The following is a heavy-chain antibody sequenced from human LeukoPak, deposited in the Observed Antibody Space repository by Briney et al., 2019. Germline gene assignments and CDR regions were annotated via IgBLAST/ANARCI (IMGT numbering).Heavy chain of an antibody. CDR1: GGSFSGYY. D-gene: IGHD5-12*01. CDR2: INHSGST. Sequence: PSETLSLTCAVYGGSFSGYYWSWIRQPPGKGLEWIGEINHSGSTNYNPSLKSRVTISVDTSKNQFSLKLSSVTAADTAVYYCAERGYRGYDNQRYYYYGMDVWGKGTTVTVSS. V-gene: IGHV4-34*01. CDR3: AERGYRGYDNQRYYYYGMDV. J-gene: IGHJ6*04.